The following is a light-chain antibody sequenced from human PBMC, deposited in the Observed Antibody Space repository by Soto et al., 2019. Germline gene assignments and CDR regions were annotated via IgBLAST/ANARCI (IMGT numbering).Light chain of an antibody. CDR2: GAS. CDR3: QQYASSVT. V-gene: IGKV3-20*01. J-gene: IGKJ1*01. CDR1: QSFSSTF. Sequence: EIVLTQSPGSLSLSPGERATLSCRASQSFSSTFFAWYQQKPGQAPRLLIYGASSRATGIPDRFSGSGSGTDLTLTISRLEPEDFAVYYCQQYASSVTFGQGTKVEIK.